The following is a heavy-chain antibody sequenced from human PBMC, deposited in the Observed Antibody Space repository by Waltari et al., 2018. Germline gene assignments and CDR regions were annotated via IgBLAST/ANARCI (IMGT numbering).Heavy chain of an antibody. CDR3: AKDARSPGRPLDY. D-gene: IGHD3-10*01. Sequence: EVQLAESGGGLVQPGGSLRLSCTASGFTFSKYAMNWVRQAPGKGLEWVSGINGNGDNRNYADSVKDRFTISRDNSKNTLSLQMNSLRGEDTAVYFCAKDARSPGRPLDYWGQGTLVTVSS. J-gene: IGHJ4*02. CDR2: INGNGDNR. CDR1: GFTFSKYA. V-gene: IGHV3-23*04.